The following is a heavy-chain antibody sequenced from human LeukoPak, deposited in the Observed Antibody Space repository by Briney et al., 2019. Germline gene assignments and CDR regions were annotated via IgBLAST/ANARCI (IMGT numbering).Heavy chain of an antibody. CDR3: ARGHDSSGWYFDY. Sequence: SETLSLTCAVYGGSFSGYYWSWIRQPPGKGLEWIGEINHSGRTNYNPSLKSRVTISVDTSKNQFSLKLGSVTAADTAVYYCARGHDSSGWYFDYWGQGTLVTVTS. CDR2: INHSGRT. D-gene: IGHD6-19*01. V-gene: IGHV4-34*01. CDR1: GGSFSGYY. J-gene: IGHJ4*02.